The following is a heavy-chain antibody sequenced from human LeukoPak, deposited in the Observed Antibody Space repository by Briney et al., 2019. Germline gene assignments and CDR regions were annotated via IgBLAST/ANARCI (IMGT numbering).Heavy chain of an antibody. CDR2: INPSGGST. Sequence: GASVKVSCKASGYIFTSHHMHWVRQAPGQGLEWMGIINPSGGSTSYAQKFQGRVTMTTDTSTSTAYVELRSLRSDDTATYYCVRDPAPLRGSGNVDWLDPWGQGTLVTVSS. V-gene: IGHV1-46*01. D-gene: IGHD3-10*01. J-gene: IGHJ5*02. CDR1: GYIFTSHH. CDR3: VRDPAPLRGSGNVDWLDP.